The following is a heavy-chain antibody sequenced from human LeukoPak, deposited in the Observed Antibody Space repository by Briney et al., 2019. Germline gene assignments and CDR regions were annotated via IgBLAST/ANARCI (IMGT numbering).Heavy chain of an antibody. CDR1: GYTFTGYY. CDR3: AREPYSGSYYVDY. D-gene: IGHD1-26*01. J-gene: IGHJ4*02. Sequence: ASVKVSCKASGYTFTGYYMHWVRQAPGQGLEWMGWINPNSGGTNYAQKFRGRVTMTRDTSISTAYMELSRLRSDDTAVYYCAREPYSGSYYVDYWGQGTLVTVSS. CDR2: INPNSGGT. V-gene: IGHV1-2*02.